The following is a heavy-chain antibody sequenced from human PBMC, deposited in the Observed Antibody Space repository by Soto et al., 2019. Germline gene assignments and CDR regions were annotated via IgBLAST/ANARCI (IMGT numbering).Heavy chain of an antibody. CDR2: ISYDEINK. CDR3: ASELTG. J-gene: IGHJ1*01. D-gene: IGHD2-8*02. V-gene: IGHV3-30-3*01. CDR1: GFTFSSYA. Sequence: QVQLVESGGGVVQPGRSLRLSCAASGFTFSSYAMQWVRQAPGKGLEWVAGISYDEINKYYADSVKGRFTISRDNSKYTLYLHMNSLRAEDTAVYYRASELTGWGQGPLVTVSS.